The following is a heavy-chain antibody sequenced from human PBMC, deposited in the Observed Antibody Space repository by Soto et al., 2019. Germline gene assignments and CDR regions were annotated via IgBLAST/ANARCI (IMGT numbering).Heavy chain of an antibody. CDR3: ARDPRTYYDFWSGTPGYFDY. J-gene: IGHJ4*02. Sequence: PSETLSLTCTVSGGSISSYYWSWIRQPPGKGLEWIGYIYYSGSINYNPSLKSRVTISVDTSKNQFSLKLSSVTAADTAVYYCARDPRTYYDFWSGTPGYFDYWGQGTLVTVSS. D-gene: IGHD3-3*01. CDR1: GGSISSYY. V-gene: IGHV4-59*01. CDR2: IYYSGSI.